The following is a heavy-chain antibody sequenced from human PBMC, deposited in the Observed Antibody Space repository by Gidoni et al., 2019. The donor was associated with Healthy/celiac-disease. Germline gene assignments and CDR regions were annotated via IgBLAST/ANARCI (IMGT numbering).Heavy chain of an antibody. V-gene: IGHV2-5*02. CDR2: IYWDDDK. J-gene: IGHJ5*02. CDR1: GFSLSTSGVG. CDR3: AHSSLTYYYDSSGYYGWFDP. Sequence: QITLKESGPTLVKPTQTLTLTCTFSGFSLSTSGVGVGWIRQPPGKALEWLALIYWDDDKRYSPSLKSRLTITKDTSKNQVVLTMTNMDPVDTATYYCAHSSLTYYYDSSGYYGWFDPWGQGTLVTVSS. D-gene: IGHD3-22*01.